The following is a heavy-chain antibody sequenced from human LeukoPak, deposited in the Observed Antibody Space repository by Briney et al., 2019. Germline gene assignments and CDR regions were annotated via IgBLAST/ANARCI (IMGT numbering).Heavy chain of an antibody. CDR1: GYTFTSYG. D-gene: IGHD3-22*01. CDR2: MSAYNGNT. Sequence: ASVKVSCTASGYTFTSYGISWVRQAPGQGGEGMGWMSAYNGNTNYAQTLPGRVTMTTDTSTTTAYMGLRSLTSDDTAVYYCARDHYYDSSGEPYYFDYWGQGTLVTVSS. J-gene: IGHJ4*02. V-gene: IGHV1-18*01. CDR3: ARDHYYDSSGEPYYFDY.